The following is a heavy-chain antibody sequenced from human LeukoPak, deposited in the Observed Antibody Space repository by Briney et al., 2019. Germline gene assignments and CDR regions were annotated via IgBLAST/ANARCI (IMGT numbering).Heavy chain of an antibody. J-gene: IGHJ4*02. CDR3: AKPGIVGATTYFDY. V-gene: IGHV3-30*02. CDR2: IWYGGSNK. CDR1: GFTFSSYG. Sequence: GGSLRLSCAASGFTFSSYGMHWVRQAPGKGLEWVAVIWYGGSNKYYADSVKGRFTISRDNSKNTLYLQMNSLRAEDTAVYYCAKPGIVGATTYFDYWGQGTLVTVSS. D-gene: IGHD1-26*01.